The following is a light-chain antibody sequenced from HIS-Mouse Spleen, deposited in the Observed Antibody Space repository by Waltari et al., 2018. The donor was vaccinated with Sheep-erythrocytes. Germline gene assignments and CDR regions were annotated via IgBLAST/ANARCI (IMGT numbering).Light chain of an antibody. Sequence: QPALTQPPAVSGPPAQSTTIHYTGTCSDVVGVYYVPWYQQHPGKAPKLMIYDVRNRPSGVSNHFSGSKSGNTASLTISGLQAEDEADYYCSSYTSSSTRVFGGGTKLTVL. J-gene: IGLJ3*02. V-gene: IGLV2-14*03. CDR2: DVR. CDR3: SSYTSSSTRV. CDR1: CSDVVGVYY.